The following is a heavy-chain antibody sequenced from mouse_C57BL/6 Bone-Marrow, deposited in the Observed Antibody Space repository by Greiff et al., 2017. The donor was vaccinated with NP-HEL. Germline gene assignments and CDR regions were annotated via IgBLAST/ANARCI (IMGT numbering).Heavy chain of an antibody. Sequence: VQLQQPGAELVKPGASVKLSCKASGYTFTSYWMHWVKQRPGQGLEWIGMIHPNSGSTNYNEKFKSKATLTVDKSSSTAYMQLSSLTSEDSAVYYCARFGDYYGSSYTAWFAYWGQGTLVTVSA. J-gene: IGHJ3*01. V-gene: IGHV1-64*01. D-gene: IGHD1-1*01. CDR2: IHPNSGST. CDR1: GYTFTSYW. CDR3: ARFGDYYGSSYTAWFAY.